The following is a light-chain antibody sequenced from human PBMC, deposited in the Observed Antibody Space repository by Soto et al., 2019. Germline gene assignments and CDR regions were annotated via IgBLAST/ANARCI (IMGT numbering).Light chain of an antibody. CDR2: EVS. CDR3: SSYTGSNNFGV. CDR1: SSDVGGYNY. J-gene: IGLJ1*01. V-gene: IGLV2-8*01. Sequence: QSVLTQPPSASGSPGQSVTISCTGTSSDVGGYNYVSWYQQHPGKAPKLMIYEVSKRPSGVPDRFSGSKSGNTASLTVSGLQAEDEADYYCSSYTGSNNFGVXGTGTKVTVL.